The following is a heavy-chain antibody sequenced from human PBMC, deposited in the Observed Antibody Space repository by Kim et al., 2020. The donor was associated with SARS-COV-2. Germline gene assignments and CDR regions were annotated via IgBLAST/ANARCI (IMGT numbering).Heavy chain of an antibody. CDR3: ASRRGYSGYDTPAPWAY. V-gene: IGHV4-34*01. J-gene: IGHJ4*02. D-gene: IGHD5-12*01. Sequence: SETLSLTCAVYGGSFSGYYWSWIRQPPGKGLEWIGEINHSGSTNYNPSLKSRVTISVDTSKNQFSLKLSSVTAADTAVYYCASRRGYSGYDTPAPWAYWGQGTLVTVSS. CDR1: GGSFSGYY. CDR2: INHSGST.